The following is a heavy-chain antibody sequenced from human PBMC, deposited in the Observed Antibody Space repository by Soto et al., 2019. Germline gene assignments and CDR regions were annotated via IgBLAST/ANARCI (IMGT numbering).Heavy chain of an antibody. V-gene: IGHV4-31*03. J-gene: IGHJ5*02. CDR2: IYYSGST. CDR3: ARVGGINWFDP. D-gene: IGHD1-20*01. Sequence: QVQLQESGPGLVKPSQTLSLTCTVSGGSISSGGYSWSWIRQHPGKGLEWIGYIYYSGSTYYNPSLKSRVTISVDTSKNQFSRKLSSVTAADTAVYYCARVGGINWFDPWGKGTLVTVPS. CDR1: GGSISSGGYS.